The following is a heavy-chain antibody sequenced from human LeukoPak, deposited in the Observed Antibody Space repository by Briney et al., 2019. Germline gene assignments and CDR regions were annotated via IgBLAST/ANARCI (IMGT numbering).Heavy chain of an antibody. Sequence: GRSLRLSCAASGFTFSRYDMYWVRQAPGKGLEWVAVISYEGSSKYYADSVKGRFTISRDNSKNVLYLQLSSLRPEDTALYYCVKTMVAFGGLIRTDAFDIWGQGTMVTVSS. CDR1: GFTFSRYD. V-gene: IGHV3-30*18. CDR2: ISYEGSSK. CDR3: VKTMVAFGGLIRTDAFDI. D-gene: IGHD3-16*01. J-gene: IGHJ3*02.